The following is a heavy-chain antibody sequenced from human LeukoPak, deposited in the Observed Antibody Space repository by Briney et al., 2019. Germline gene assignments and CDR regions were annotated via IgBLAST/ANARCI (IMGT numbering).Heavy chain of an antibody. CDR1: GYTFTSYY. Sequence: ASVKVSCKASGYTFTSYYMHWVRQAPGQGLEWMGIINPSGGSTSYAQKFQGRVTMTRDMSTSTDYMELSSLRSEDTAVYYCARDFGDYLHFDYWGQGTLVTVSS. V-gene: IGHV1-46*01. D-gene: IGHD4-17*01. CDR2: INPSGGST. CDR3: ARDFGDYLHFDY. J-gene: IGHJ4*02.